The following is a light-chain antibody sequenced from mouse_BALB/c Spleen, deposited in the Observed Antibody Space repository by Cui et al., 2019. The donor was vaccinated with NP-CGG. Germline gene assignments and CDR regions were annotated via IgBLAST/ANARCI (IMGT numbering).Light chain of an antibody. CDR3: ALWYSNHWV. CDR2: GTN. J-gene: IGLJ1*01. Sequence: QAVVTQESALTTSPGEPVTLTCRSGTGAVTTSNYANWVQEKPDHLFTGLIGGTNNRAPGVPARFSGSLIGDKAALTITGAQTEDEAIYFCALWYSNHWVFGGGTKLTVL. V-gene: IGLV1*01. CDR1: TGAVTTSNY.